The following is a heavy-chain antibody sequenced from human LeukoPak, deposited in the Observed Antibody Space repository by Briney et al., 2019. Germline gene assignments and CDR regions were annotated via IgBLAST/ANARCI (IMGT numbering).Heavy chain of an antibody. J-gene: IGHJ4*02. CDR3: AREGWVPAAIGYFDY. V-gene: IGHV3-66*01. CDR2: IYSGGST. CDR1: GFTFGDYA. D-gene: IGHD2-2*02. Sequence: GGSLRLSCTASGFTFGDYAMSWVRQAPGKGLEWVSVIYSGGSTYYADSVKGRFTISRDNSKNTLYLQMNSLRAEDTAVYYCAREGWVPAAIGYFDYWGQGTLVTVSS.